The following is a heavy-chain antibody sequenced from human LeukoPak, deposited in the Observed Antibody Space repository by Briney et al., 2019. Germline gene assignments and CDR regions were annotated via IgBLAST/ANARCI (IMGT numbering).Heavy chain of an antibody. CDR1: GGTFSSYA. V-gene: IGHV1-69*13. Sequence: ASVKVSCKASGGTFSSYAISWVRQAPGQGLEWMGGIIPIFGTANYAQKFQGRVTITADEFTSTAYMELSSLRSEDTAVYYCAREGPIVATTYYYGMDVWGQGTTVTVSS. CDR2: IIPIFGTA. D-gene: IGHD5-12*01. CDR3: AREGPIVATTYYYGMDV. J-gene: IGHJ6*02.